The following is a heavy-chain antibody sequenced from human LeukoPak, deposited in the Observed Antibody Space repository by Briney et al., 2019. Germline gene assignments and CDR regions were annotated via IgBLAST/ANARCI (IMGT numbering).Heavy chain of an antibody. V-gene: IGHV3-64*01. CDR1: GFTFSSYA. J-gene: IGHJ4*02. CDR2: ISSNGGST. Sequence: GGSLRLSCAASGFTFSSYAMHWVRQAPGKGLEYVSAISSNGGSTYYANSVKGRFTISRDNSKNTLCLQMGSLRAEDMAVYYCARAQRQWLPTISVAFDYWGQGTLVTVSS. CDR3: ARAQRQWLPTISVAFDY. D-gene: IGHD6-19*01.